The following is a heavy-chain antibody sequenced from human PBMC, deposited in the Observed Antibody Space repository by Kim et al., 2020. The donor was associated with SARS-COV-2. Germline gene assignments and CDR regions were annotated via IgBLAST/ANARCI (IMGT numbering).Heavy chain of an antibody. V-gene: IGHV3-30*18. J-gene: IGHJ4*02. D-gene: IGHD3-3*01. CDR1: GFTFSSYG. CDR2: ISYDGSNK. Sequence: GGSLRLSCAASGFTFSSYGMHWVRQAPGKGLEWVAVISYDGSNKYYADSVKGRFTISRDNSKNTLYLQMNSLRAEDTAVYYCAKDSGFWSGLIDYCGQGT. CDR3: AKDSGFWSGLIDY.